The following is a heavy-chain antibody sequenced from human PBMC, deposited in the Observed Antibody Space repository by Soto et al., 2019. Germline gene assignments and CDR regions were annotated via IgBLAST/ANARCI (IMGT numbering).Heavy chain of an antibody. Sequence: ASVKVSCKASGYTFTSYDINWVRQATGQGLEWMGWMNPNSGNTGYAQKFQGRVTMTRNTCISTAYMELSSLRSEDTAVYYCAIFPSIPRLRFLEWLPHYYYGMDVWRQGTTVTVS. CDR3: AIFPSIPRLRFLEWLPHYYYGMDV. J-gene: IGHJ6*02. CDR1: GYTFTSYD. CDR2: MNPNSGNT. V-gene: IGHV1-8*01. D-gene: IGHD3-3*01.